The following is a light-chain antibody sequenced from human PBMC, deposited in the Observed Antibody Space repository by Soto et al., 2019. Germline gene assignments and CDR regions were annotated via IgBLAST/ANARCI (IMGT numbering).Light chain of an antibody. CDR2: DAS. Sequence: EIALTQSPATLSLSPGERATLSCRASQSVTNSLAWYQQKPGQAPRLLVYDASNRATGIPTRFIGSGSGTDFTLTISRLEPEDFAVYYCQHYVTSLTTFGQGTKVDIK. V-gene: IGKV3-11*01. CDR1: QSVTNS. J-gene: IGKJ1*01. CDR3: QHYVTSLTT.